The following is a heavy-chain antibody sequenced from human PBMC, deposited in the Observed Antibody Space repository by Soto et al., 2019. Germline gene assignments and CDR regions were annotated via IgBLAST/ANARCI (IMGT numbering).Heavy chain of an antibody. Sequence: QLKLQESGPGLVKPSETLSLTCTVSGGSISSSSYYWGWIRQPPGKGLEWIGSIYYSGSTYYNPSLKSRVTRSVDTSKNQFSLKLSSVTAADTAVYYCARRQYYGSGSYYHPPDYWGQGTLVTVSS. V-gene: IGHV4-39*01. J-gene: IGHJ4*02. CDR3: ARRQYYGSGSYYHPPDY. CDR2: IYYSGST. CDR1: GGSISSSSYY. D-gene: IGHD3-10*01.